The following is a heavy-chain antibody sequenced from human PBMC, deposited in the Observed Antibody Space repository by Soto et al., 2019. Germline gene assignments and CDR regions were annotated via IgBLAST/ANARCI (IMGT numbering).Heavy chain of an antibody. D-gene: IGHD3-16*02. J-gene: IGHJ4*02. CDR2: INPSGGST. CDR1: GYTFTSYY. CDR3: ARSYYDYVWGSYRSAHFDY. Sequence: ASVKVSCKTSGYTFTSYYMHWVRQAPGQGLEWMGIINPSGGSTSYAQKFQGRVTMTRDTSTSTVCMELSSLRSEDTAVYYCARSYYDYVWGSYRSAHFDYWGQGTLVTVSS. V-gene: IGHV1-46*01.